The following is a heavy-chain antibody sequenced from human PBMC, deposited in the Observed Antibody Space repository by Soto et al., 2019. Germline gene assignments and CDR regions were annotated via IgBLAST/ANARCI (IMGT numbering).Heavy chain of an antibody. CDR3: ARDGRAFSIFGETMDV. J-gene: IGHJ6*02. V-gene: IGHV1-18*01. CDR2: ISAYSGDT. CDR1: GYTFTNYA. D-gene: IGHD3-3*01. Sequence: GASVKVSCKTSGYTFTNYAINWVRQAPGQGLQWMGWISAYSGDTKYAQRFQDRLTVTTDPSTTTAYMELRSLRSDDTAVYYCARDGRAFSIFGETMDVWGQGTTVTSP.